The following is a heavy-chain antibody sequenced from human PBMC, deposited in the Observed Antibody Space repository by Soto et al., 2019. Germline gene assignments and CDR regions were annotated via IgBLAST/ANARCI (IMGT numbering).Heavy chain of an antibody. J-gene: IGHJ6*02. D-gene: IGHD6-19*01. V-gene: IGHV3-23*01. CDR3: AKFFWVAVEYYGMDV. CDR2: ISGSGGST. Sequence: GGSLRLSCAASGFTFSSYAMSWVRQAPGKGLEWVSAISGSGGSTYYADSVKGRFTISRDNSKNTLYLQMNSLRAEDTAVYYCAKFFWVAVEYYGMDVWGQGTTVTVSS. CDR1: GFTFSSYA.